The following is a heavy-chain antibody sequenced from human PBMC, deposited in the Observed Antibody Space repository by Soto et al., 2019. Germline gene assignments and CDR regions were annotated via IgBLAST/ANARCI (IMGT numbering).Heavy chain of an antibody. V-gene: IGHV1-18*01. CDR2: ISAYNGNT. CDR1: GYSFTSYG. Sequence: ASVKVSWKASGYSFTSYGISWVRQAPGQGLEWMGWISAYNGNTNYAQKLQGRVTMTTDTSTSTAYMELRSLRSDDTAVYYCARVPPFLIAVVGTRPAGCHYSGQGTLVTVS. J-gene: IGHJ4*02. D-gene: IGHD6-19*01. CDR3: ARVPPFLIAVVGTRPAGCHY.